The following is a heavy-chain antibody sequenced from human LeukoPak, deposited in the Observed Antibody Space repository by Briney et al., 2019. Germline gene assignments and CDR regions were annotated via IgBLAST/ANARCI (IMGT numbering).Heavy chain of an antibody. V-gene: IGHV3-23*01. D-gene: IGHD3-22*01. Sequence: GGSLRLSCAASGFTFSTYAMSWVRQAPGRGLEWVSAISGSGGSTFFTDSVKGRFTISRDNSKNTLYLQMNSVRAEDTAVYYCAKESRPHYYDSSGNGVAFDLWGQGTMVTVSS. CDR2: ISGSGGST. J-gene: IGHJ3*01. CDR3: AKESRPHYYDSSGNGVAFDL. CDR1: GFTFSTYA.